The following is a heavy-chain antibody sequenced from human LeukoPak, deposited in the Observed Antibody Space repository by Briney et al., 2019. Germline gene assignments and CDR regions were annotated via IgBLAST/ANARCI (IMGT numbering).Heavy chain of an antibody. J-gene: IGHJ4*02. V-gene: IGHV1-2*04. CDR1: GYTFTGYY. D-gene: IGHD3-16*01. Sequence: ASVKVSCKASGYTFTGYYMHRVRQAPGQGLEWMGWVNPNSGGTNYAQKFQGWVTMTRDTSISTAYMELSRLRSDDTAVYYCARVSKDDYVWGSTDYWGQGTLVTVSS. CDR3: ARVSKDDYVWGSTDY. CDR2: VNPNSGGT.